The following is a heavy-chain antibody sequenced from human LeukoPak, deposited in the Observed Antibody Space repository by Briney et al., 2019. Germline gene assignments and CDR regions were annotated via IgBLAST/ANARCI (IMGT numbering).Heavy chain of an antibody. CDR1: GGSFSGYY. Sequence: PSETLSLTCAVYGGSFSGYYWSWIRQPPGKGLEWIGEINHSGSTNYNPSLKSRVTISVDTSKNQLSLKLSSVTAADTAVYYCARHVGRDDYREFDPWGQGTLVTVSS. CDR2: INHSGST. J-gene: IGHJ5*02. D-gene: IGHD4/OR15-4a*01. V-gene: IGHV4-34*01. CDR3: ARHVGRDDYREFDP.